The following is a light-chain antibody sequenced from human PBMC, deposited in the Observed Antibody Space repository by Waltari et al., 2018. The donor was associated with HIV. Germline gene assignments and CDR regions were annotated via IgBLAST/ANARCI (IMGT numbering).Light chain of an antibody. CDR3: CSYAGPDTFFV. J-gene: IGLJ1*01. CDR1: VRDIGTYTL. V-gene: IGLV2-23*02. Sequence: HSALTQPSSMSVSLGLSVNIVCNGRVRDIGTYTLVSWYQQFPGKAPKVIISEVSKRPSGISDRFSGSKSANSASLRISGLRPEDEADYFCCSYAGPDTFFVFGGGT. CDR2: EVS.